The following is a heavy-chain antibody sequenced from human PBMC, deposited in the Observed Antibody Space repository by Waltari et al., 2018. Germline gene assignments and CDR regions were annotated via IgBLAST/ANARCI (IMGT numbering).Heavy chain of an antibody. J-gene: IGHJ4*02. CDR2: IISISISK. V-gene: IGHV3-48*04. CDR1: GFTFSKYS. CDR3: TRGAFDS. Sequence: EVQLVESGGGLVQPGGSLRLSCVASGFTFSKYSMNWVRQAPGKGLEWVSNIISISISKEYADSVEGRFTVSRDNAKNTLYLQMNNLRAEDTAVYYCTRGAFDSWGQGTLVTVSS.